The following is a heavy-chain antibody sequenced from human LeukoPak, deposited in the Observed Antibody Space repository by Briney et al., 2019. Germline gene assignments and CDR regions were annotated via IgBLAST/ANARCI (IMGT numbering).Heavy chain of an antibody. D-gene: IGHD6-13*01. Sequence: PSETLSLTCTVSGGSISSSSYYWSWIRQPAGKGLEWIGRIYTSGSTNYNPSLKSRVTMSVDTSKNQFSLKLSSVTAADTAVYYCASGIAAAGQFDYWGQGTLVTVSS. J-gene: IGHJ4*02. CDR1: GGSISSSSYY. CDR2: IYTSGST. V-gene: IGHV4-61*02. CDR3: ASGIAAAGQFDY.